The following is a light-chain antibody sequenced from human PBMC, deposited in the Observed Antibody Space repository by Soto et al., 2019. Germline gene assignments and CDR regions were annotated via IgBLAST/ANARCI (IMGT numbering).Light chain of an antibody. V-gene: IGKV1-5*03. CDR2: RAS. J-gene: IGKJ1*01. CDR3: QQYDRASWT. CDR1: QSISSW. Sequence: DIQMTQSPSTLSASVGDRVIITCRASQSISSWLAWYQQKPGKAPNLLIYRASTLKSGIPSRFSGSGSGTECTLTISSLQPDDFATYYCQQYDRASWTFGQGTKLEIK.